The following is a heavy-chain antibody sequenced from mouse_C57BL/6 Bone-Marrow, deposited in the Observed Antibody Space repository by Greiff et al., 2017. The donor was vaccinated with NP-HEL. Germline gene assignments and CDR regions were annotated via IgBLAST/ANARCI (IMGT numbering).Heavy chain of an antibody. CDR1: GFNIKDDY. V-gene: IGHV14-4*01. CDR2: IDPENGDT. CDR3: TPRPGYFDV. Sequence: VHVKQSGAELVRPGASVKLSCTASGFNIKDDYMHWVKQRPEQGLEWIGWIDPENGDTEYASKFQGKATITADTSSNTAYLQLSSLTSEDTAVYYCTPRPGYFDVWGTGTTVTVSS. J-gene: IGHJ1*03.